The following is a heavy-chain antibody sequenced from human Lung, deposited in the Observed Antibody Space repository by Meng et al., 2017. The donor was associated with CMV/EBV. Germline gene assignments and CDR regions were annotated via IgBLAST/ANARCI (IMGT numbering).Heavy chain of an antibody. J-gene: IGHJ3*02. D-gene: IGHD2-15*01. V-gene: IGHV3-74*01. CDR3: ASARGVVRYAFDI. Sequence: GEXXKISCAASGFTFSTYWMHWVRQAPGKGLEWVSRIDSEGSTTNYADSVKGRFTISRDNAKNTLYLEMNSPRAEDTAVYYCASARGVVRYAFDIWGQGKXV. CDR2: IDSEGSTT. CDR1: GFTFSTYW.